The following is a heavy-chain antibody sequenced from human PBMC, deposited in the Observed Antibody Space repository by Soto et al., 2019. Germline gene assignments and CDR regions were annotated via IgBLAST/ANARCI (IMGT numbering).Heavy chain of an antibody. Sequence: QEQLVESGGGVVQPGRSLRLSCAASGFAFSNQGMHWVRRAPGKGLEWVALISHDGQNIYYADSVKGRFAVSRDNSKNILFLQLSSLRLNDTAVYYCAKVESGQPGDFYSWGLGTMVTVSS. CDR3: AKVESGQPGDFYS. J-gene: IGHJ5*02. CDR2: ISHDGQNI. V-gene: IGHV3-30*18. D-gene: IGHD3-3*01. CDR1: GFAFSNQG.